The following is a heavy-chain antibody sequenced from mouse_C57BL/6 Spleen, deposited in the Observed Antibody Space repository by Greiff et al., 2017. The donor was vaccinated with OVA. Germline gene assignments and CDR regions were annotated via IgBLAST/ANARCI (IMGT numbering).Heavy chain of an antibody. D-gene: IGHD1-1*02. CDR1: GYTFTSYW. CDR2: IDPSDSYT. Sequence: QVQLQQPGAELVMPGASVKLSCKASGYTFTSYWMHWVKQRPGQGLEWIGEIDPSDSYTNYNQKFKGKSTLTVDKSSSTAYMQRSSLTSEDSAVYYCALWGAMDYWGQGTTVTVSS. CDR3: ALWGAMDY. J-gene: IGHJ4*01. V-gene: IGHV1-69*01.